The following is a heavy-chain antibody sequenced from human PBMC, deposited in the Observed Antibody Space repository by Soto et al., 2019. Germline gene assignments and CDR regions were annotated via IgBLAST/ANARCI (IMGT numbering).Heavy chain of an antibody. D-gene: IGHD3-22*01. V-gene: IGHV3-30*18. CDR2: ISYDGSNK. Sequence: LRLSCAASGFTFSSYGMHWVRQAPGKGLEWVAVISYDGSNKYYADSVKGRFTISRDNSKNTLYLQMNSLRAEDTAVYYCAKDHDSSGYVYDYWGQGTLVTVSS. J-gene: IGHJ4*02. CDR3: AKDHDSSGYVYDY. CDR1: GFTFSSYG.